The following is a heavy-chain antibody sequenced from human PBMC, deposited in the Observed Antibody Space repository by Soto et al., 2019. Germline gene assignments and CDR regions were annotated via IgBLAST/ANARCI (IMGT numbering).Heavy chain of an antibody. CDR1: GFTFSSYA. CDR2: ISGSGGST. D-gene: IGHD1-26*01. V-gene: IGHV3-23*01. Sequence: EVQLLESGGGLVQPGGSLRLSCAASGFTFSSYAMSWVRQAPGKGLEWVSAISGSGGSTYYADSVKGRFTISRDNSQHTLCLRMNSLTAEDTAVYYCAKGEGAAISSYYYYGMDVWGQGTTVTVSS. J-gene: IGHJ6*02. CDR3: AKGEGAAISSYYYYGMDV.